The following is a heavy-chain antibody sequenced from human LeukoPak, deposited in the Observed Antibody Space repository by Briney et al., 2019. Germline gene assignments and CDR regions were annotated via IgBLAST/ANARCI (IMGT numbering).Heavy chain of an antibody. Sequence: GDSLKISCKGSGYRFTSYWIGWVRQMPGKGPEWMGIIYPGDSDTRYSPSFQGQATISADKSISTAYLQWSSLKASDTAMYYCARLGLAQQWLASIDYWGQGTLVTVFS. D-gene: IGHD6-19*01. CDR1: GYRFTSYW. J-gene: IGHJ4*02. V-gene: IGHV5-51*01. CDR3: ARLGLAQQWLASIDY. CDR2: IYPGDSDT.